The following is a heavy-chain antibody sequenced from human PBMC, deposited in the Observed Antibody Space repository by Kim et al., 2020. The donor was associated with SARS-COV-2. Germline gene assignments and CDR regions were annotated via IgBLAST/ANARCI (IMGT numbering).Heavy chain of an antibody. D-gene: IGHD2-8*01. CDR1: GFSFSAYD. J-gene: IGHJ3*02. V-gene: IGHV3-48*02. CDR2: ITKSSDTK. Sequence: GGSLRLSCATSGFSFSAYDMNWVRQAPGKGLEWLSFITKSSDTKYYADSVRGRFTISRDNAKNSLYLQMNSLRDEDTAVYYCVRDRMGGAFDIWGQGTMVTVSS. CDR3: VRDRMGGAFDI.